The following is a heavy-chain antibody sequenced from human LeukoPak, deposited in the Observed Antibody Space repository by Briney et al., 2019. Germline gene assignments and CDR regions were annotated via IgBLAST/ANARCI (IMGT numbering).Heavy chain of an antibody. Sequence: GGSLRLSCAASGFTFSIYWMNWARQAPGKGLEWVASINHNGNVNYYVDSVKGRFTISRDNAKNSLYLQMSNLRAEDTAVYFCARGGGLDVWGQGATVTVSS. CDR3: ARGGGLDV. CDR1: GFTFSIYW. D-gene: IGHD3-16*01. J-gene: IGHJ6*02. V-gene: IGHV3-7*03. CDR2: INHNGNVN.